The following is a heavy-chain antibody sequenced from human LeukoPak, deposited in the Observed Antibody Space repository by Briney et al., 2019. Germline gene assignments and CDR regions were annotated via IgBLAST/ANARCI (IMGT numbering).Heavy chain of an antibody. V-gene: IGHV4-59*01. D-gene: IGHD2-15*01. CDR1: GGSISSYY. Sequence: SETLSLTCTVSGGSISSYYWSWIRQPPGKGLEWIGYTYYSGSTNYNPSLKSRVTISVDTSKNQFSLKLSSVTAADTAVYYCARDKRYCSGGSCYENWFDAWGQGTLVTVSS. J-gene: IGHJ5*02. CDR2: TYYSGST. CDR3: ARDKRYCSGGSCYENWFDA.